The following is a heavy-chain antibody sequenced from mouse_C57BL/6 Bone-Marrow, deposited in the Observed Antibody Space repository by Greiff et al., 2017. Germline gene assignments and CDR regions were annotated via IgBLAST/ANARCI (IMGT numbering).Heavy chain of an antibody. CDR2: IYPGNSDT. J-gene: IGHJ4*01. CDR1: GYTFTSYW. CDR3: TRARDGDVYYAMDD. D-gene: IGHD2-13*01. Sequence: EVQLQHSGTVLARPGASVKMSCKTSGYTFTSYWMHWVNQRPGQGLEWIGAIYPGNSDTSCHQKFKGKATLTAVTSASTAYMELSSLTNEYSAVYYCTRARDGDVYYAMDDWGQGTSVTVSS. V-gene: IGHV1-5*01.